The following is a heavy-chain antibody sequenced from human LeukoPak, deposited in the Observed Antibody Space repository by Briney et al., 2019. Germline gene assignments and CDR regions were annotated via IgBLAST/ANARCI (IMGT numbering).Heavy chain of an antibody. CDR2: VCHTGHI. J-gene: IGHJ4*02. V-gene: IGHV4-61*01. CDR3: ARDRGGGRGYSEGLDY. D-gene: IGHD5-18*01. Sequence: SETLSLTCTVSGGSVSSDSYYWSWIRQPPGKSLEWIGYVCHTGHINYNPPLRSRVTISGDTSRNQFSLDLTSVSAADTAVYYCARDRGGGRGYSEGLDYWGQGALVTVSS. CDR1: GGSVSSDSYY.